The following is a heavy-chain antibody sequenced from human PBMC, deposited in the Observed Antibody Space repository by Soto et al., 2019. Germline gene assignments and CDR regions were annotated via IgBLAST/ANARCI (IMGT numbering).Heavy chain of an antibody. Sequence: PWGSLRLSCAASGFTLIGSDIHFVRHASLKGLEWVGRIRTKSNNFATSYAEAVRGRFTISRDDSDNTASLQMSSLKTEDTAIYYCSRHQEGRSMVFYGMDVWGQGTTVTVSS. CDR2: IRTKSNNFAT. J-gene: IGHJ6*02. V-gene: IGHV3-73*01. CDR3: SRHQEGRSMVFYGMDV. D-gene: IGHD3-10*01. CDR1: GFTLIGSD.